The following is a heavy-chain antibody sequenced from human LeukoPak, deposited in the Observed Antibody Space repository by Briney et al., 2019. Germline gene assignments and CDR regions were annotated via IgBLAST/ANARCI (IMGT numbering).Heavy chain of an antibody. V-gene: IGHV1-3*01. J-gene: IGHJ4*02. CDR2: INAGIGNT. CDR1: GYTFTSYA. D-gene: IGHD6-19*01. CDR3: ARATGIAVAGLGFDY. Sequence: GASVKVSCKASGYTFTSYAMHWVRQAPGQRLEWMGWINAGIGNTKYSQKFQGRVTITRDTSASTAYMELSSLRSEDTAVYYCARATGIAVAGLGFDYWGQGTLVTVSS.